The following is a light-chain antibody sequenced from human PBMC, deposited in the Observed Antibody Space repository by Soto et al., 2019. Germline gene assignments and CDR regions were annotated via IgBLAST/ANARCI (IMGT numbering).Light chain of an antibody. Sequence: DIQMTQSPSTLSASVGDGVTITCRASQRIITWFAWYQQKPGKAPKLLISDASSLETGVPSRFSGSGSGTEFTLTISSLQPDDFATYYCQQYKSYWTFGQGTKVDNK. J-gene: IGKJ1*01. CDR1: QRIITW. CDR2: DAS. V-gene: IGKV1-5*01. CDR3: QQYKSYWT.